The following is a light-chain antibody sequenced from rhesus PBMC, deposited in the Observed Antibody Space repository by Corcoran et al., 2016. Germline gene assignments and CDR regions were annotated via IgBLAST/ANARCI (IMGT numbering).Light chain of an antibody. CDR2: DAS. CDR3: QQRNSYPWT. J-gene: IGKJ1*01. V-gene: IGKV1-38*01. Sequence: DIQLTQSPSSLSASVGDRVTITCRASQGISSYLAWYQQKSGKAPKLLIYDASNLQSGVPSRFSGSGSGTEFTLTISSLQPEDFATYYCQQRNSYPWTFGQGTKVEIK. CDR1: QGISSY.